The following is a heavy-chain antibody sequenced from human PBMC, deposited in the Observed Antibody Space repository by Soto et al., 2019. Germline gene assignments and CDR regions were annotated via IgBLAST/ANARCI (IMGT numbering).Heavy chain of an antibody. J-gene: IGHJ4*02. CDR3: AASSAIAAAGYFKF. Sequence: SVKVSCKASGDLFNNHAFNWVRQAPGQGLEWMGRISPLFSTTNYAQKFQGRVTIGADELTTVVYLEVNNLESDDSAIYYCAASSAIAAAGYFKFWGQGTLVTVSS. CDR1: GDLFNNHA. V-gene: IGHV1-69*13. CDR2: ISPLFSTT. D-gene: IGHD6-13*01.